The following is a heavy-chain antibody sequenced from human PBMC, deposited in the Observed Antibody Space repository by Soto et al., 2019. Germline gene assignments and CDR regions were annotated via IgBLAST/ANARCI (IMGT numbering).Heavy chain of an antibody. CDR3: ARNPIYDSSGYNY. J-gene: IGHJ4*02. Sequence: QLQLQESGPGLVKPSETLSLTCTVSRGSISSSSYYWGWIRQPPGKGLEWIGSIYYSGSTYYNPSLKSRVTISVDTSKNQFSLKLSSVTAADTAVYYCARNPIYDSSGYNYWGQGTLVTVSS. D-gene: IGHD3-22*01. V-gene: IGHV4-39*01. CDR1: RGSISSSSYY. CDR2: IYYSGST.